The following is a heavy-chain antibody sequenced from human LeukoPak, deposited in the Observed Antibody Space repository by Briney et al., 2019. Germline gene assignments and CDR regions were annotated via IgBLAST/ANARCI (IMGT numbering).Heavy chain of an antibody. CDR3: ARAMYSSSWFHYYYYYMDV. Sequence: GASVKVSCKASGGTFSSYAISWVRQAPGQGLEWMGGIIPIFGTANYAQKFQGRVTITADESTSTAYMELSSLRSEDTAVYYCARAMYSSSWFHYYYYYMDVWGKGTTVTISS. D-gene: IGHD6-13*01. CDR2: IIPIFGTA. J-gene: IGHJ6*03. CDR1: GGTFSSYA. V-gene: IGHV1-69*13.